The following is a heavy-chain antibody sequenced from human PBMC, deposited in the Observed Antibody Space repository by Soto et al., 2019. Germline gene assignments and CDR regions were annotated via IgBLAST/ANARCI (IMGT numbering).Heavy chain of an antibody. CDR1: GFSFNDHW. D-gene: IGHD3-16*01. V-gene: IGHV3-7*03. Sequence: EVQLVESGGGLVQPGGSLRLSCAASGFSFNDHWMTWVRQAPGKGLEWVANIRQDGGDKNHVDSVRGRFTISRDNAKNTLYLQMNSLRVDDTAVYYCTRDATFNLDHWGRGTLVTVSS. CDR3: TRDATFNLDH. J-gene: IGHJ4*02. CDR2: IRQDGGDK.